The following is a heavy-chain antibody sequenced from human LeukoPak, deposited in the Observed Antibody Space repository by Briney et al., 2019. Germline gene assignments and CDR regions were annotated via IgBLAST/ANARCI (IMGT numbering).Heavy chain of an antibody. D-gene: IGHD2-8*02. CDR1: GGSMNGYY. Sequence: SEPLSLTCTVSGGSMNGYYWSWIRQPPGKRPEWIGDINYGGSAKYNPSLKSRVTISIDTSKNQFSLNLLSMTAEDTAIYYCVRVGDSATGSVLDNWGPGTLVTVSS. V-gene: IGHV4-59*01. CDR2: INYGGSA. J-gene: IGHJ4*02. CDR3: VRVGDSATGSVLDN.